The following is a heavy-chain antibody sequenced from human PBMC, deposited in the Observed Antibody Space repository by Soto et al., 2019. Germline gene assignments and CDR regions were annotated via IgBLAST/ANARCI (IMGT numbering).Heavy chain of an antibody. CDR2: INYSGST. V-gene: IGHV4-59*01. CDR1: GGSISSYD. D-gene: IGHD3-3*01. CDR3: ARGPARPSGITIFGVVTVRDYYYGMAV. Sequence: AETLSLTCTVSGGSISSYDLSWIRQPPGKGLEWIGYINYSGSTNYNPSLKSRVTISVDTSKNQFSVKLSSVTAADTAVYYCARGPARPSGITIFGVVTVRDYYYGMAVWGQGTTVPV. J-gene: IGHJ6*02.